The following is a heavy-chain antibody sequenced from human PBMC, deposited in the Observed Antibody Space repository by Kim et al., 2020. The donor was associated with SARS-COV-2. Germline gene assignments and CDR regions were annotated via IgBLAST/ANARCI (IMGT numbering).Heavy chain of an antibody. V-gene: IGHV3-11*04. CDR3: ARVRGYCSSTSCPDAFDI. D-gene: IGHD2-2*01. Sequence: TGRFTIARDNAKNSLYLQMNSLRAEDTAVYYCARVRGYCSSTSCPDAFDIWGQGTMVTVSS. J-gene: IGHJ3*02.